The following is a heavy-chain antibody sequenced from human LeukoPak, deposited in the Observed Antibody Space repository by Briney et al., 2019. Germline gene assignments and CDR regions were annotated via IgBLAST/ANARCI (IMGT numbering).Heavy chain of an antibody. D-gene: IGHD5-18*01. CDR3: ARYTSMVAFHAHGFDI. V-gene: IGHV4-59*01. Sequence: SETLSLTCTVSGGSISSYYWSWIRQPPGKGLEWIGYIYYSGSTNYNPSLKSRVTISVDTSKNQFSLKMRSVTAADTAVYYCARYTSMVAFHAHGFDIWGQGTMVIVS. CDR2: IYYSGST. J-gene: IGHJ3*02. CDR1: GGSISSYY.